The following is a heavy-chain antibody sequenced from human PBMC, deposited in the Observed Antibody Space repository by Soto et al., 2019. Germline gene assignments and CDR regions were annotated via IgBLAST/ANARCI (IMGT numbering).Heavy chain of an antibody. CDR1: GFSLRTSAVG. Sequence: QITLKESGPTLVKPTQTLTLTCTFSGFSLRTSAVGVGWIRQPPGKALEWLALIYWDDDKRYSPSLKNRLAITKETSKNQVVLTMTNMDPVDTATYYCAHSGGKYPKYYFDYWGQGTLITVSS. V-gene: IGHV2-5*02. CDR3: AHSGGKYPKYYFDY. J-gene: IGHJ4*02. D-gene: IGHD1-26*01. CDR2: IYWDDDK.